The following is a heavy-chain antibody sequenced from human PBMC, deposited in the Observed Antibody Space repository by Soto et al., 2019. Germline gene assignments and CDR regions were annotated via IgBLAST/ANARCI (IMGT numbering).Heavy chain of an antibody. CDR2: IYTSGST. D-gene: IGHD3-3*01. CDR3: ASLYDFWSGRNYYGMDV. CDR1: GGSISSYY. J-gene: IGHJ6*02. V-gene: IGHV4-4*07. Sequence: PSETLSLTCSVSGGSISSYYWSWIRQPAGKGLEWIGRIYTSGSTYYNPSLKSRVTISVDTSKNQFSLKLSSVTAADTAVYYCASLYDFWSGRNYYGMDVWGQGTTVTVSS.